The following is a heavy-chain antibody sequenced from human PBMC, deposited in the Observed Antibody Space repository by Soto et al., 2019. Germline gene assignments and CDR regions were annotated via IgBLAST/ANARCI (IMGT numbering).Heavy chain of an antibody. J-gene: IGHJ4*02. Sequence: PGGSLRLSCAASGFTFSSYAMSWVRQAPGKGLEWVSAISGSGGSTYYADSVKGRFTISRDNAKNSLYLQMNSLRAEDTAVYYCARDVSGRGYSYGPFDYWGQGTLVTVSS. V-gene: IGHV3-23*01. CDR1: GFTFSSYA. D-gene: IGHD5-18*01. CDR2: ISGSGGST. CDR3: ARDVSGRGYSYGPFDY.